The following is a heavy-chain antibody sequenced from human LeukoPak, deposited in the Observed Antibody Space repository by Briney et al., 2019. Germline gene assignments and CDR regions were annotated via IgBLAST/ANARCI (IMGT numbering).Heavy chain of an antibody. CDR1: GXSISSYY. J-gene: IGHJ5*02. Sequence: SETLSLTCTVSGXSISSYYWSWIRQPPGKGLEWIVYIYYSGSTNYNPSLKSRVTISVDTSKNQFSLKLSSVTAADTAVYYCARHTELWFEFDPWGQGTLVTVSS. CDR2: IYYSGST. V-gene: IGHV4-59*08. D-gene: IGHD5-18*01. CDR3: ARHTELWFEFDP.